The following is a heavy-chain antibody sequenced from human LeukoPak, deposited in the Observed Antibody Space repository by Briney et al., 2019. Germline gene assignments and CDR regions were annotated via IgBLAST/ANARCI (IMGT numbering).Heavy chain of an antibody. V-gene: IGHV3-48*01. D-gene: IGHD2-15*01. CDR1: GFTFSRYS. Sequence: GGSLRLSCAVSGFTFSRYSMNWVRRAPGKGLKWVSYISSSSSTIYYADSVKGRFTISRDNAKNSLYLQMNSLRAEDTAVYYCAREYCSGGSCYSDYWGQGTLVTVSS. J-gene: IGHJ4*02. CDR3: AREYCSGGSCYSDY. CDR2: ISSSSSTI.